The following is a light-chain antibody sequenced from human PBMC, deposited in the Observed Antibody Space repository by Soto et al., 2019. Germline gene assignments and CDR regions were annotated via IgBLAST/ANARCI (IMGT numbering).Light chain of an antibody. Sequence: EIVLTQSPGTLSLSPGEGATLSCRASQSVSSSYLAWYQQKPGQAPRLLIYGASRRATGIPDRFSGSGSGTDFTLTISRLEPEDFAVYYCQQCGTSPWTFGQGTKVEI. V-gene: IGKV3-20*01. CDR1: QSVSSSY. CDR3: QQCGTSPWT. J-gene: IGKJ1*01. CDR2: GAS.